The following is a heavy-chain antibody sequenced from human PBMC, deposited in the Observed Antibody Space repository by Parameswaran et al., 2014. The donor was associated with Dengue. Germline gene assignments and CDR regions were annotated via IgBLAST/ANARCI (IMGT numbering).Heavy chain of an antibody. J-gene: IGHJ4*02. Sequence: VRQMPGKGLEYVSAINYNGGSTNYADSVKGRFTISRDNSENTLYLQMSSLRVEDTAVYYCVKTHCTSTSCYREIDYWGQGTLVTVSS. V-gene: IGHV3-64D*08. D-gene: IGHD2-2*02. CDR2: INYNGGST. CDR3: VKTHCTSTSCYREIDY.